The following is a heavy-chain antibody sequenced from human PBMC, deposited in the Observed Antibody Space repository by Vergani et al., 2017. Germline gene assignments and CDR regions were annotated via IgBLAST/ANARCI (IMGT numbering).Heavy chain of an antibody. V-gene: IGHV7-4-1*02. CDR2: INTNTGNP. CDR3: ARIGIFGVVENEMDV. Sequence: QVQLVQSGAEVKKPGASVKVSCKASGYTFTSYAMNWVRQAPGQGLEWMGWINTNTGNPTSAQGFTGRFVFSLDTSVSTAYLQISSLKAEDTAVYYCARIGIFGVVENEMDVWGKGTTVTVSS. D-gene: IGHD3-3*01. CDR1: GYTFTSYA. J-gene: IGHJ6*04.